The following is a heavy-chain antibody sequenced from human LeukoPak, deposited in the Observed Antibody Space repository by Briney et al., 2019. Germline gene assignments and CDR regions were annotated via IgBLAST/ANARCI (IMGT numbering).Heavy chain of an antibody. CDR1: GYTFTGYY. CDR2: INPNSGGT. V-gene: IGHV1-2*02. J-gene: IGHJ6*03. D-gene: IGHD3-22*01. CDR3: AGVRDYDSSGYHPMDV. Sequence: ASVKVSCKXSGYTFTGYYMHWVRQAPGQGLEWMGWINPNSGGTNYAQKFQGRVTMTRDTPISTAYMELSRLRSDDTAVYYCAGVRDYDSSGYHPMDVWGKGTTVTVSS.